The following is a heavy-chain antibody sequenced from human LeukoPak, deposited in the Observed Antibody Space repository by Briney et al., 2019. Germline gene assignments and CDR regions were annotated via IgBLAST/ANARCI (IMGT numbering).Heavy chain of an antibody. Sequence: PSETLSLTCTASGGSISSYYWSWIRQPPGKGLEWIGYIYYSGSTNYNPCLKSRVTISVDKSKNQLSLKLSSVTAADTAVYYCARMGSNYYDSGFDYWGQGTLVTVYS. CDR2: IYYSGST. V-gene: IGHV4-59*01. D-gene: IGHD3-22*01. CDR3: ARMGSNYYDSGFDY. J-gene: IGHJ4*02. CDR1: GGSISSYY.